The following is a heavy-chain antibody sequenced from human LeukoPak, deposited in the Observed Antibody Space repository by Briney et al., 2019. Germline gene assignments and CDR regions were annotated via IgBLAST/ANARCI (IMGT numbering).Heavy chain of an antibody. CDR1: GGSITNFY. CDR2: IYYTGST. Sequence: SGTLSLTCTVSGGSITNFYWSWVRQPPGKRLEWLGFIYYTGSTTYNPSLESRVTISVDTSKNQFSLRLRSVTAADTAVYYCAASRWYFDVWGRGVVVAVSS. CDR3: AASRWYFDV. V-gene: IGHV4-59*08. J-gene: IGHJ2*01.